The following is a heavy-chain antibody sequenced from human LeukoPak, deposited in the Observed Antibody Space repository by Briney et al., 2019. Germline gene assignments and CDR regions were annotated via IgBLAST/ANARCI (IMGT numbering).Heavy chain of an antibody. V-gene: IGHV3-21*01. CDR3: ARDTTRGYYDSSGYRNDAFDI. CDR1: GFTFSSYW. Sequence: PGGSLRLSCAASGFTFSSYWMHWVRQAPGKGLEWVSSISSSSSYIYYADSVKGRFTISRDNAKNSLYLQMNSLRAEDTAVYYCARDTTRGYYDSSGYRNDAFDIWGQGTMVTVSS. D-gene: IGHD3-22*01. CDR2: ISSSSSYI. J-gene: IGHJ3*02.